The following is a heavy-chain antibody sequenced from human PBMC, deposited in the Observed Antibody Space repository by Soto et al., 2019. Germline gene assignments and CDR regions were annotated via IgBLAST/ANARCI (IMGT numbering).Heavy chain of an antibody. D-gene: IGHD2-2*01. CDR2: INAGNGNT. J-gene: IGHJ5*02. V-gene: IGHV1-3*01. Sequence: ASVKVSCKASGYTFTSYAMHWVRQAPGQRLEWMGWINAGNGNTKYSQKFQGRVTITRDTSASTAYMELSSLRSEDTAVYYCASTLTQGYCSSTSCYGRYNWFAPWGQGTLVTVSS. CDR3: ASTLTQGYCSSTSCYGRYNWFAP. CDR1: GYTFTSYA.